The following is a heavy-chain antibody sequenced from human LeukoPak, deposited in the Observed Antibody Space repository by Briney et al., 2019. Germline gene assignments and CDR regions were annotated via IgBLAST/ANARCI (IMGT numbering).Heavy chain of an antibody. CDR1: GFTFSDYW. Sequence: GGSLRLSCAASGFTFSDYWMSWVRQAPGKGLECVANIKQDGSGKYYVDSVKGRFTISRDNAKNSLYLQMNSLRAEDTAVYYCARSIMRVQLWYKPDYWGQGTLVTVSS. D-gene: IGHD5-18*01. CDR2: IKQDGSGK. V-gene: IGHV3-7*01. CDR3: ARSIMRVQLWYKPDY. J-gene: IGHJ4*02.